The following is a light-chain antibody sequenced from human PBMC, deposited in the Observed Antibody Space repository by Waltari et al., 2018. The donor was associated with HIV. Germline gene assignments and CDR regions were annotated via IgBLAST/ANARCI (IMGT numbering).Light chain of an antibody. Sequence: RSNIGSNYVYWYQQLPGTAPKLLIYRTDQRPSWVPDRFSGSKSGTSASLAISGFRSEDEADYYCAAWDDNLGGLVFGGGTKLTVL. CDR2: RTD. J-gene: IGLJ2*01. V-gene: IGLV1-47*01. CDR3: AAWDDNLGGLV. CDR1: RSNIGSNY.